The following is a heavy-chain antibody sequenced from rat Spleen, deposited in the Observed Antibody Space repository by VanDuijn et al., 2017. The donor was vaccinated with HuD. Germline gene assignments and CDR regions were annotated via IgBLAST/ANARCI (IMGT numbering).Heavy chain of an antibody. Sequence: EVQLVESGGGLVQPGRSLKLSCAASGFTLSDYYLAWVRQAPTMGLEWVASLNSGGGSTYYRDSVKGRFTISRNIAKSILFLEMDSLRSEDTATYYCARPTEGIAWFAYWGQGTLVTVSS. J-gene: IGHJ3*01. CDR1: GFTLSDYY. V-gene: IGHV5-25*01. D-gene: IGHD1-11*01. CDR3: ARPTEGIAWFAY. CDR2: LNSGGGST.